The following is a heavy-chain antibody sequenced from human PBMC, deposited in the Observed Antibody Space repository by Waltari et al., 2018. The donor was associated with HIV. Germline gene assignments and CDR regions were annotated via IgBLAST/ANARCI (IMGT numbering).Heavy chain of an antibody. J-gene: IGHJ4*02. CDR3: ARGGSLVVPAPFDY. V-gene: IGHV4-59*01. D-gene: IGHD2-2*01. CDR1: GGSISSYY. CDR2: IYYSGST. Sequence: QVQLQESGPGLVKPSETLSLTCTVSGGSISSYYWSWIRQPPGKGLEWIGYIYYSGSTNYNPSLKSRVTISVDTSKNQFSLKLSSVTAADTAVYYCARGGSLVVPAPFDYWGQGTLVTVSS.